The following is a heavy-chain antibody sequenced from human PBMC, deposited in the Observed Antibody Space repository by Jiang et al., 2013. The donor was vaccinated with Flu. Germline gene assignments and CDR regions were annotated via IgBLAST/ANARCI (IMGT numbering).Heavy chain of an antibody. Sequence: GSGLVKPSETLSLTCTVSGGSISSYYWSWIRQPPGKGLEWIGYIYYSGSTNYNPSLKSRVTISVDTSKNQFSLKLSSVTAADTAVYYCARVGSGCGGDCYNFDYWGQGTLVTVSS. D-gene: IGHD2-21*02. CDR3: ARVGSGCGGDCYNFDY. J-gene: IGHJ4*02. V-gene: IGHV4-59*01. CDR1: GGSISSYY. CDR2: IYYSGST.